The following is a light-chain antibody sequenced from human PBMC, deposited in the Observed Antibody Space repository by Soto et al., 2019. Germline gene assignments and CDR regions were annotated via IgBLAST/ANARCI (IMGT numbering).Light chain of an antibody. Sequence: QSVLTQPASVSGSPGQSITISCTGTSSDVGGYNYVSWYQQHPGKAPKLMIYEVSNRPSGVSNRFSGSKSCNTASLTISGLQAEDEADYYCSSYTSTSSLVFANGTQVTV. V-gene: IGLV2-14*01. CDR1: SSDVGGYNY. J-gene: IGLJ1*01. CDR2: EVS. CDR3: SSYTSTSSLV.